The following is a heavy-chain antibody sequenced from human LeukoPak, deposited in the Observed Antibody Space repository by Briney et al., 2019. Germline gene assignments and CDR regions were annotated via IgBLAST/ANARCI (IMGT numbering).Heavy chain of an antibody. CDR1: GGSISSHY. D-gene: IGHD5-24*01. Sequence: SETLSLTCTVSGGSISSHYRSWIRQPPGKGLEWIGYIYYSGSTNYNPSLKSRVTISVDTSKNQFSLKLSSVTAADTAVYYCARGDETRDGYNYAFYFDYWGQGTLVTVSS. J-gene: IGHJ4*02. CDR3: ARGDETRDGYNYAFYFDY. CDR2: IYYSGST. V-gene: IGHV4-59*11.